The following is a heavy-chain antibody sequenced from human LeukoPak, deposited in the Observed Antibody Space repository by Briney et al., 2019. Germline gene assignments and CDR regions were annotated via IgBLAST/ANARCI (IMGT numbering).Heavy chain of an antibody. CDR2: IYYSGST. CDR1: GGSISSSSYY. V-gene: IGHV4-39*07. Sequence: ETLSLTCTVSGGSISSSSYYWGWIRQPPGKGLEWIGSIYYSGSTSYNPSLKSRVTISLDTSKNQLSLKLNSVTAADTAVYYCARLGSASWYFDLWGRGSLVTVSS. J-gene: IGHJ2*01. D-gene: IGHD3-10*01. CDR3: ARLGSASWYFDL.